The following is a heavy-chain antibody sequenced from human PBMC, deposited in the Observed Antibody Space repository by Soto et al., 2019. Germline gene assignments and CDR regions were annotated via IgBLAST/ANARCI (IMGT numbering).Heavy chain of an antibody. Sequence: GGSLRLSCAASGFTFSSSDMTWVRQAPGKGLEWVSAISGSGGSTYYADSVKGRFTISRDNSKNTLYLQMNSLRAEDTAVYYCAKDKRGRSLDPLDVFDYWGQGTLVTVSS. D-gene: IGHD2-15*01. CDR3: AKDKRGRSLDPLDVFDY. J-gene: IGHJ4*02. CDR2: ISGSGGST. V-gene: IGHV3-23*01. CDR1: GFTFSSSD.